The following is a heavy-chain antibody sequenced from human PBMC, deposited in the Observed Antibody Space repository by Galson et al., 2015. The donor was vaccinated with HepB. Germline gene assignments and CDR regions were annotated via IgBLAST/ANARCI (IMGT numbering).Heavy chain of an antibody. CDR1: GYTFTSYY. V-gene: IGHV1-46*01. J-gene: IGHJ6*02. D-gene: IGHD2-2*01. CDR3: ARGGTRPYYGMDV. Sequence: SVKVSCKASGYTFTSYYMHWVRQAPGQGLEWMGIINPSGGSTSYAQEFQGRVTMTRDTSTSTVYMELSSLRSEDTAVYYCARGGTRPYYGMDVWGQGTTVTVSS. CDR2: INPSGGST.